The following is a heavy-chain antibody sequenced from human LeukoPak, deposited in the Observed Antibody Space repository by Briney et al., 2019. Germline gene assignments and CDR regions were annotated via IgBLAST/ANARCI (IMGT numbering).Heavy chain of an antibody. V-gene: IGHV4-34*01. CDR3: ARFLRDAHNLRGYDF. CDR2: VNDSGST. CDR1: GGPFSGFY. Sequence: SETLSLTRGVYGGPFSGFYWNWIRQSPGKGLEWIGEVNDSGSTNYAPSFKSRVTISADTSTNQFSLNLTSVTAADTAVYYCARFLRDAHNLRGYDFWGRGTPVTVSS. D-gene: IGHD5-24*01. J-gene: IGHJ4*02.